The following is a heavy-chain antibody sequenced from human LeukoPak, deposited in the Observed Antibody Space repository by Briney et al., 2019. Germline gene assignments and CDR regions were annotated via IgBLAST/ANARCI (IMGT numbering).Heavy chain of an antibody. CDR1: GGFISSYY. CDR3: ARGKDYGDYEWVKGWCDP. V-gene: IGHV4-59*01. CDR2: IYYSGST. J-gene: IGHJ5*02. Sequence: PSETLSLTCTVSGGFISSYYWNWIRHPPGKGREWIGYIYYSGSTTYNPSLKGRVTIPLDTSKNQLSLKLSSVTAADTAVYYCARGKDYGDYEWVKGWCDPWGQGTLVTVSS. D-gene: IGHD4-17*01.